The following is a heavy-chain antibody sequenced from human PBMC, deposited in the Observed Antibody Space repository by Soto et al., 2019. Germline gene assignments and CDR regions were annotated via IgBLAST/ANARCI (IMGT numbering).Heavy chain of an antibody. CDR3: ARAPYYDSLDV. CDR1: GFTVSSNY. V-gene: IGHV3-53*01. D-gene: IGHD3-3*01. CDR2: IYSGGST. J-gene: IGHJ6*02. Sequence: PGGSLRLSCAASGFTVSSNYMSWVRQAPGKGLEWVSVIYSGGSTYYADSVEGRFTISRDNSKNTLYLQMNSLRAEDTAVYYCARAPYYDSLDVWGQGTTVTVSS.